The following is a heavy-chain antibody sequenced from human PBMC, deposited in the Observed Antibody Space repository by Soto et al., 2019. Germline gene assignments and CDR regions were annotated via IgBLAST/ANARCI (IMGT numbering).Heavy chain of an antibody. V-gene: IGHV3-74*01. J-gene: IGHJ5*02. CDR1: GLILRTYW. CDR2: INSDGSST. CDR3: ARDSYLGFDP. Sequence: GGSLGLSGAVSGLILRTYWMHCVRQAPGKGLVWVSRINSDGSSTSYADSVKGRFTISRDNAKNTLYLQMNSLRAEDTAVYYCARDSYLGFDPWGQGTLVTVSS. D-gene: IGHD3-10*01.